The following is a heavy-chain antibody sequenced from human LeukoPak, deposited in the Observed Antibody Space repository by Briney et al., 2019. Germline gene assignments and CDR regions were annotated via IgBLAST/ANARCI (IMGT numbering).Heavy chain of an antibody. J-gene: IGHJ5*02. CDR3: ARHWGAVAGFGGRFDP. D-gene: IGHD6-19*01. V-gene: IGHV5-51*01. CDR2: IYPGDSDT. Sequence: GESLKISCKTSGYNFTTFWIGWVRQKPGKGLEWMGIIYPGDSDTRYSPSFQGQVTISADKSINTVYLHWNSLKASDTAMYYCARHWGAVAGFGGRFDPWGQGTLVTVSS. CDR1: GYNFTTFW.